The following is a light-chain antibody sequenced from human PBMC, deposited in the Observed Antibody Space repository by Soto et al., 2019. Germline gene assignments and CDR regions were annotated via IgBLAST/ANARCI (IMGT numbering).Light chain of an antibody. CDR1: SSDVGGYNY. CDR2: DVS. V-gene: IGLV2-14*01. CDR3: SSYSSSSTPYV. Sequence: QSALTQPAFVSGSPGQSITISCTGTSSDVGGYNYVSWYQRHPGRAPKLMIYDVSDRPSGVSNRFSGSKSGNTASLTISGLEVEDEADYFCSSYSSSSTPYVFGTGTKVTVL. J-gene: IGLJ1*01.